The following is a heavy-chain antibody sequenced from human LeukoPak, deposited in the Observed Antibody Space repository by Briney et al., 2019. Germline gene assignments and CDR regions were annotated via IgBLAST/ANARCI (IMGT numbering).Heavy chain of an antibody. D-gene: IGHD6-13*01. CDR3: ARCTGGRIAAAGTHYYYGMDV. CDR1: GYSFTSYW. J-gene: IGHJ6*02. CDR2: IYPGDSDT. V-gene: IGHV5-51*01. Sequence: GESLKISCKGSGYSFTSYWIGWVRQMPGKGLEWMGIIYPGDSDTRYSPSFQGQVTISADKSISTAYLQWSSLKASDTAMYYCARCTGGRIAAAGTHYYYGMDVWGQGTTVTVSS.